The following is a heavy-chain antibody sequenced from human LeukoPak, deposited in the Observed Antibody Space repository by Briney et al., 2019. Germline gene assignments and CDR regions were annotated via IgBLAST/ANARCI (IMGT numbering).Heavy chain of an antibody. CDR2: IYYSGST. CDR1: GGSVSNSNYY. V-gene: IGHV4-39*01. D-gene: IGHD3-10*01. CDR3: ARHGGDGSGSCNFDY. Sequence: SETLSLTCTVSGGSVSNSNYYWGWIRQPPGKGLEYIGSIYYSGSTFHNPSLMSRVTMSVDPSKNQFALKLSSVTAADSAVYHCARHGGDGSGSCNFDYWGQGTLVTVSS. J-gene: IGHJ4*02.